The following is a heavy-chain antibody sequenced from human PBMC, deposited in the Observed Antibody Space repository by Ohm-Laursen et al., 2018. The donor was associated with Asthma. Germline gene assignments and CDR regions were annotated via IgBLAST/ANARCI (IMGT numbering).Heavy chain of an antibody. CDR2: IHDSGNT. CDR1: GGSINNFY. V-gene: IGHV4-59*12. Sequence: SETLSLTCNVSGGSINNFYWHWIRQPPGKGLEWIGYIHDSGNTQYNPSLKSRVTISLDTSKRQFSLSLNSASAADTAVYYCVREDFDWPPGYCDYWGQGTLVTVSS. CDR3: VREDFDWPPGYCDY. J-gene: IGHJ4*02. D-gene: IGHD3-9*01.